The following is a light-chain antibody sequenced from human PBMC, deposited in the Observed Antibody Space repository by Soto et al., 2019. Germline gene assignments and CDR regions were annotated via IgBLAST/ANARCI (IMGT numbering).Light chain of an antibody. Sequence: QSALTQPASVSGSPGQSITISCTGTSSDVGSYNLVSWYQQHPGKAPKLMIYEGSNRTSGVSNRFSGSKSGNTDPLTIYGLQAEDEADYYCCSYAGSSPVVFGGGTQLTVL. CDR3: CSYAGSSPVV. CDR2: EGS. V-gene: IGLV2-23*01. J-gene: IGLJ2*01. CDR1: SSDVGSYNL.